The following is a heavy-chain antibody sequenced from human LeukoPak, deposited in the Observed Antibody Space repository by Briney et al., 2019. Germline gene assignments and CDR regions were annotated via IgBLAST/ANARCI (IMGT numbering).Heavy chain of an antibody. J-gene: IGHJ4*02. CDR3: ARYRGYYFDY. V-gene: IGHV4-61*09. CDR2: IYTSGST. Sequence: SETLSLTCTVSGGSISSGSYYWSWIRQPAGKGLEWIGHIYTSGSTNYNPSLKSRVTISVDTSKNQFSLKLSSVTAADTAVYYCARYRGYYFDYWGQGTLVTVSS. CDR1: GGSISSGSYY. D-gene: IGHD1-26*01.